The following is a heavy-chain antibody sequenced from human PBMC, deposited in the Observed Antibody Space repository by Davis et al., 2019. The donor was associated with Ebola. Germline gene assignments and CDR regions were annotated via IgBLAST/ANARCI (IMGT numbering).Heavy chain of an antibody. CDR2: IYHGGST. J-gene: IGHJ5*02. D-gene: IGHD5-18*01. Sequence: SETLSLTCAVSGGSISSGAYSWSWIRQPPGKGLEWIGYIYHGGSTFYNPSLKSRVTISIDRSKNQFSLKLSSVTAADTAVYYCARVGGAAMAYNWFDPWGQGTLVTVSS. CDR1: GGSISSGAYS. CDR3: ARVGGAAMAYNWFDP. V-gene: IGHV4-30-2*01.